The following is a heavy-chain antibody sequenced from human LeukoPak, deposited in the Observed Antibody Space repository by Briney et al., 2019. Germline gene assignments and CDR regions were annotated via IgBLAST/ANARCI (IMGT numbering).Heavy chain of an antibody. J-gene: IGHJ6*02. D-gene: IGHD3-9*01. CDR2: INDSGST. V-gene: IGHV4-34*01. CDR3: ARRQTGSRYGMDV. Sequence: SETLSLTCAVYGGSFSGYYWSWIRQPPVKGLEWIGEINDSGSTNYNPSLKSRVTISLDTSKNQFSLKVTSVTAADTAVYYCARRQTGSRYGMDVWGQGTTVTVSS. CDR1: GGSFSGYY.